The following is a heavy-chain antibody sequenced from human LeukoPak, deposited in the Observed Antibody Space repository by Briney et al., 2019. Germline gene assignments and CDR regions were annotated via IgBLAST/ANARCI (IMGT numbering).Heavy chain of an antibody. CDR1: GVIFSSYA. V-gene: IGHV1-69*04. J-gene: IGHJ6*02. CDR3: ARAVRHYDRSGHSSTCMDV. D-gene: IGHD3-22*01. CDR2: IIPILGVA. Sequence: SVKVSCKASGVIFSSYAISWVRQAPGQGLEWMGRIIPILGVANYAQKFQGRVTITADKSTSTAYMELSSLRSEDSAVYYCARAVRHYDRSGHSSTCMDVWGQGTTVTVSS.